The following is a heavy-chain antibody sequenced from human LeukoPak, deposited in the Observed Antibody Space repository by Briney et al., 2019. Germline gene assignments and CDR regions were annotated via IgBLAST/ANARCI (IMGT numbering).Heavy chain of an antibody. J-gene: IGHJ4*02. D-gene: IGHD3-22*01. V-gene: IGHV1-69*13. CDR1: GYTFTNYA. Sequence: SVKVSCKASGYTFTNYAMNWVRQAPGQGLEWMGGVIPIFGTANYAQRFQGRVTITADESTSTVYMELSSLRSEDTAMYYCARASGDSSNYDFPKPYSYWGQGTLVTVSS. CDR3: ARASGDSSNYDFPKPYSY. CDR2: VIPIFGTA.